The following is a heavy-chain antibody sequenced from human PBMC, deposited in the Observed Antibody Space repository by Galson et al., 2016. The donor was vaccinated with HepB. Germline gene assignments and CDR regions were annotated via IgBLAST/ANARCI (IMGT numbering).Heavy chain of an antibody. D-gene: IGHD3-10*01. CDR2: INPYNGNT. J-gene: IGHJ6*04. Sequence: SVKVSCKASGYTFTTSGISWVRQAPGQGLEWMGWINPYNGNTNYAQKFQDRVTMTTDTSTSTAYMELRSLRAADTAIYYCAKRFGSHGMDAWGKGATVTVSS. V-gene: IGHV1-18*01. CDR3: AKRFGSHGMDA. CDR1: GYTFTTSG.